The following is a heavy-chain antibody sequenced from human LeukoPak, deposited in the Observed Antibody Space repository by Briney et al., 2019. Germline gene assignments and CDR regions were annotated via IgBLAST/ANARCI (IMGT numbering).Heavy chain of an antibody. Sequence: GGSLRFSCAASGFAVSGNYMSWVRQAPGKGLEWVSVIYTGGSTYYAESVKGRFTISRVISKNTLYLQMNSLRAEDTAVFYCARSLIMDIWGRGTTVTVSS. D-gene: IGHD3-16*01. V-gene: IGHV3-53*01. CDR2: IYTGGST. CDR1: GFAVSGNY. J-gene: IGHJ6*02. CDR3: ARSLIMDI.